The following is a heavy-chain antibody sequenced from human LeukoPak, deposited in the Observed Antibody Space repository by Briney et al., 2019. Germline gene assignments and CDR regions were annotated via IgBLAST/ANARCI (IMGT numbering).Heavy chain of an antibody. CDR3: ARVEGHYYYYYGMDV. J-gene: IGHJ6*04. CDR2: IKQDGSEK. CDR1: GFTFSSYW. V-gene: IGHV3-7*03. Sequence: GGSLRLSCAASGFTFSSYWMSWVRQAPGEGLEWVANIKQDGSEKYYVDSVKGRFTISRDNAKNSLYLQRNSLRAEDTAVYYCARVEGHYYYYYGMDVWGKGTTVTVSS.